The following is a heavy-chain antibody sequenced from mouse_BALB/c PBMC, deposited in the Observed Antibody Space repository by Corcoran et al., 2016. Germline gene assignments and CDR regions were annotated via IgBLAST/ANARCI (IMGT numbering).Heavy chain of an antibody. J-gene: IGHJ1*01. CDR1: GYTFTNYG. CDR2: INTYTGES. D-gene: IGHD2-4*01. V-gene: IGHV9-3-1*01. Sequence: QIQLVQSGPELKKPGETVKISCKASGYTFTNYGMNWVKQAPGKGLKWMGWINTYTGESTYADDFKGRFAFSLETSASTAYLQINNLKNEDTATYFCARMITTRYFDVWGAGTTVTVSS. CDR3: ARMITTRYFDV.